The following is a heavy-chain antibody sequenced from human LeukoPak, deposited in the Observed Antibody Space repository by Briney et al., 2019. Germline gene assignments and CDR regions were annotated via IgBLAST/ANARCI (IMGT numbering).Heavy chain of an antibody. CDR3: ARGQSVGWEIGVCDF. CDR2: IKYDASDE. Sequence: SGGSLRLSCAVSGVSFSGYAMHWVRQAPGKGLERVGLIKYDASDEYYADSVKDRFTISRDDSRNTLYLQMTSLRAEDTAVYYCARGQSVGWEIGVCDFWGQGSLVTVAS. J-gene: IGHJ4*02. D-gene: IGHD1-26*01. V-gene: IGHV3-33*01. CDR1: GVSFSGYA.